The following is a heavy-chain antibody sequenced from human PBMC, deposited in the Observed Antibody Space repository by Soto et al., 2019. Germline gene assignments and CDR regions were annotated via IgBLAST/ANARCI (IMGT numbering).Heavy chain of an antibody. CDR2: IYATGTT. V-gene: IGHV4-4*07. Sequence: PSETLSLTXTVSGASISGFYWSWIRKSAGKGLEWIGRIYATGTTDYNPSLKSRVMMSVDTSKKQFSLKLGSVTAADTAVYYCVRDGTKTLRDWFDPWGQGISVTVSS. D-gene: IGHD1-1*01. CDR3: VRDGTKTLRDWFDP. CDR1: GASISGFY. J-gene: IGHJ5*02.